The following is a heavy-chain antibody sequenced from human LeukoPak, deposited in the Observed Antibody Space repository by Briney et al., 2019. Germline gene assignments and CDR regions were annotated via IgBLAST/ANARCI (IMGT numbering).Heavy chain of an antibody. CDR3: AKERAGYTNPYYFDY. CDR2: ISGSGANT. CDR1: RFTFSTYA. D-gene: IGHD3-16*02. Sequence: PGGPLTLSCAASRFTFSTYAMRGVPQAPGKGREGVSTISGSGANTYYADSVRGRFTISRDNSKNTLYLHMNSRRAEDTAVYYCAKERAGYTNPYYFDYWGQGTLVTVSS. V-gene: IGHV3-23*01. J-gene: IGHJ4*02.